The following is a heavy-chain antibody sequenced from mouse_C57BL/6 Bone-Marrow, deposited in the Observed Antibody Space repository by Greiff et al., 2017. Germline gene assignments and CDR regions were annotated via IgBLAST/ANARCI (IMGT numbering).Heavy chain of an antibody. CDR2: IYPRSGNT. V-gene: IGHV1-81*01. D-gene: IGHD2-2*01. Sequence: QVQLQQSGAELARPGASVKLSCKASGYTFTSYGISWVKQRTGQGLEWIGEIYPRSGNTYYNEQFKGKATLTADKSSSTAYMELRSLTSEDSAVYFCARWLRRAWFAYWGQGTLVTVSA. CDR3: ARWLRRAWFAY. CDR1: GYTFTSYG. J-gene: IGHJ3*01.